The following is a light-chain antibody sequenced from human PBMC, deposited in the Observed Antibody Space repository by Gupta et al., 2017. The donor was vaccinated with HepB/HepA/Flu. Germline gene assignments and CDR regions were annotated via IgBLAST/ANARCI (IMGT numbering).Light chain of an antibody. CDR3: SSYTSSTTPQYV. V-gene: IGLV2-14*03. CDR1: SSDVGAYNY. J-gene: IGLJ1*01. CDR2: DVN. Sequence: QSALTQPASVSGSPGQSISISCTVTSSDVGAYNYVSWYQQHPGKAPKLMMYDVNNRPSGISNRFSGSKSGNTASLTISGLQADDEADYYCSSYTSSTTPQYVFGPGTKVNVL.